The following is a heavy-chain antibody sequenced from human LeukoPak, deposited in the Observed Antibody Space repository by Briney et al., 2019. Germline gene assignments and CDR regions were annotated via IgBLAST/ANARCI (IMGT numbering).Heavy chain of an antibody. J-gene: IGHJ4*02. CDR3: ANNFDY. CDR2: IWHDGSNK. CDR1: GSTFSNYG. Sequence: GGSLRLSCAASGSTFSNYGMHWVRQAPGKGLEWVAVIWHDGSNKYYRDSVKGRFTISRDNSKNTLYLQMNSLRAEDTAVYYCANNFDYWGQGTQVTVSS. V-gene: IGHV3-33*06.